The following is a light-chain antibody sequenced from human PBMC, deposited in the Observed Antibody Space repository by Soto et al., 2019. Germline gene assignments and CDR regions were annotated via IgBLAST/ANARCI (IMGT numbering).Light chain of an antibody. V-gene: IGKV1-27*01. J-gene: IGKJ1*01. CDR1: QGISHF. CDR2: AAS. CDR3: QKYISVPCT. Sequence: DIQMTQSPSSLSASVGDRVTITCRASQGISHFLAWYQQKPGKVPKLLIYAASTLQSGVPSRFSGSGSGTDFTLTISSLQPEDVATYYCQKYISVPCTFGQGTKVEIK.